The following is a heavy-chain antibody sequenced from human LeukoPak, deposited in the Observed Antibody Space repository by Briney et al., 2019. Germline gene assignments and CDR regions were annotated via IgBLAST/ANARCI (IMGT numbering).Heavy chain of an antibody. D-gene: IGHD6-19*01. V-gene: IGHV1-8*01. CDR1: GYTFTSYD. CDR2: MNPNSGNT. J-gene: IGHJ4*02. Sequence: APVKVSCKAPGYTFTSYDINWVRQATGQGLEWMGWMNPNSGNTGYAQKFQGRVTMTRNTSISTAYMELSSLRSEDTAVYYCAMIAVAGRFDYWGQGTLVTVSS. CDR3: AMIAVAGRFDY.